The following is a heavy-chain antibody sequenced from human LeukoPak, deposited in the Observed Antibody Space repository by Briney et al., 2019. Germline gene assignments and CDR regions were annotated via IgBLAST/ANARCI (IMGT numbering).Heavy chain of an antibody. J-gene: IGHJ4*02. CDR3: ARIVSSGYSYGRPRGRFDY. V-gene: IGHV4-34*01. D-gene: IGHD5-18*01. CDR1: GGSFSGYY. CDR2: INHSGST. Sequence: SETLSLTCAVYGGSFSGYYWSWIRQPPGKGLEWIGEINHSGSTNYNPSLKSRVTISVDTSKNQFSLKLSSVAAADTAVYYCARIVSSGYSYGRPRGRFDYWGQGTLVTVSS.